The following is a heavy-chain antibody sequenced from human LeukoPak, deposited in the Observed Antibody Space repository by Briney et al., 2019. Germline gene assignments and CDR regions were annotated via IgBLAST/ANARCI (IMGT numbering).Heavy chain of an antibody. V-gene: IGHV4-30-2*01. CDR2: TFYRGTT. D-gene: IGHD1-20*01. Sequence: SETLSLTCTVSGGSISSGGYYWSWFRQPPGKGLEWIGYTFYRGTTYYNPSLKSRVTISLDRSKNQFSLKLSSVTAADTAVYYCARASYNWNLVPHFDYWGQGTLVTVSS. CDR3: ARASYNWNLVPHFDY. J-gene: IGHJ4*02. CDR1: GGSISSGGYY.